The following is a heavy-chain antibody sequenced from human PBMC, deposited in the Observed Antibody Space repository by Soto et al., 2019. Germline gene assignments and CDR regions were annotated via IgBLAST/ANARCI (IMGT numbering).Heavy chain of an antibody. CDR2: IHYSGTT. CDR1: GASILSSDYY. CDR3: SRRQSSAWWIDY. J-gene: IGHJ4*02. Sequence: SETLSLTCTVSGASILSSDYYWGWIRQPPGKGLEWIGSIHYSGTTYYNPSLKSRVTISVDTSKDHFSLKMRSVTASDTAVYYCSRRQSSAWWIDYWGRGTLVTVSS. D-gene: IGHD6-19*01. V-gene: IGHV4-39*02.